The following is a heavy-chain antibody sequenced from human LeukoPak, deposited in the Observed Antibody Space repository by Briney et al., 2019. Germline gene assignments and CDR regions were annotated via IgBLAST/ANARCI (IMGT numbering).Heavy chain of an antibody. CDR2: IYYSGST. CDR1: GGSISSYY. D-gene: IGHD2-2*01. Sequence: SETLSLTCTVSGGSISSYYWSWIRQPPGKGLEWIGYIYYSGSTNYNPSLKSRVTTSVDTSKNQFSLKLSSVTAADTAVYYCARHTPNCSSTSCYFSYYYYYYGMDVWGQGTTVTVSS. J-gene: IGHJ6*02. CDR3: ARHTPNCSSTSCYFSYYYYYYGMDV. V-gene: IGHV4-59*08.